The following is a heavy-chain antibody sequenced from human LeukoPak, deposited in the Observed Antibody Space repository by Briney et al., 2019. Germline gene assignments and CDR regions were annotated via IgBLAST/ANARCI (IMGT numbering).Heavy chain of an antibody. D-gene: IGHD2-15*01. V-gene: IGHV4-39*07. CDR1: GGSISSSSYY. J-gene: IGHJ6*03. CDR2: IYYSGST. Sequence: PSETLTLTCTVSGGSISSSSYYWGWIRQPPGKGLEWIGSIYYSGSTYYNPSLKSRVTISVDTSKNQFSLKLSSVTAADTAVYYCARAIVVVVAATSLGGQLMDVWGKGTTVTVSS. CDR3: ARAIVVVVAATSLGGQLMDV.